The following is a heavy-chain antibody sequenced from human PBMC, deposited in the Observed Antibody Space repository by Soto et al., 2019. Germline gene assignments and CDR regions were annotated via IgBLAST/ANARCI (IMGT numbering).Heavy chain of an antibody. CDR1: GYTFISYG. CDR2: ISAYNGNT. CDR3: ARDIFSRWPFDY. Sequence: ASVKVSCKASGYTFISYGISWVRQAPGQGLEWMGWISAYNGNTNYAQKLQGRVTVTTDTSTNTAYMELRSLRSDDTAVYYCARDIFSRWPFDYWGQGTLVTVSS. V-gene: IGHV1-18*01. J-gene: IGHJ4*02. D-gene: IGHD6-19*01.